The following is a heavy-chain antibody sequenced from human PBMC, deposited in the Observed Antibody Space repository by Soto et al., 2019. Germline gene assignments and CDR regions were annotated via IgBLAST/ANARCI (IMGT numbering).Heavy chain of an antibody. D-gene: IGHD2-21*01. CDR1: GFTFSSYG. V-gene: IGHV3-30*18. CDR3: AKEGIPPHRNGMDV. CDR2: ISYDGSNK. Sequence: GGSLRLSCAASGFTFSSYGMHWVRQAPGKGLEWVAVISYDGSNKYYADSVKGRFTISRDNSKNTLYLQMNSLRAEDTAVYYCAKEGIPPHRNGMDVWGQGTTVTVS. J-gene: IGHJ6*02.